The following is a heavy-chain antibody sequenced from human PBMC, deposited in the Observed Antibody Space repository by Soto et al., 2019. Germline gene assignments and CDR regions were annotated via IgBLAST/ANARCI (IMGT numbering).Heavy chain of an antibody. V-gene: IGHV1-69*13. CDR2: IIPIFGTA. J-gene: IGHJ6*02. Sequence: SVKVSCKASGGTFSSYAISWVRQAPGQGLEWMGGIIPIFGTANYAQKFQGRVTITADESTSTAYMELSSLRSEDTAVYYCARVCTSCYTAFGYYYYGMDVWGQGTTVTVSS. D-gene: IGHD2-2*02. CDR3: ARVCTSCYTAFGYYYYGMDV. CDR1: GGTFSSYA.